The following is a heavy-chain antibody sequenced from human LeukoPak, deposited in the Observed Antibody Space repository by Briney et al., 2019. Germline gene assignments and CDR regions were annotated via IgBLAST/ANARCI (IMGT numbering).Heavy chain of an antibody. Sequence: ASVKVSCKASGYTFTSYDINWVRQATGQGLEWMGWMNPNSGNTGYAQKFQGRVTMTRNTSISTAYMELSSLRSEDTAVYYCARVSRLRRHIVVVPAAMQDSDYDSSGQPLAYWGQGALVTVSS. CDR2: MNPNSGNT. D-gene: IGHD2-2*01. J-gene: IGHJ4*02. CDR3: ARVSRLRRHIVVVPAAMQDSDYDSSGQPLAY. V-gene: IGHV1-8*02. CDR1: GYTFTSYD.